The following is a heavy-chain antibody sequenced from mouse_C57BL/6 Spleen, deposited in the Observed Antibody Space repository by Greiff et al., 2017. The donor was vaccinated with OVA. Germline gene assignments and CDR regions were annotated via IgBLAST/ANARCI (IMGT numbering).Heavy chain of an antibody. CDR2: ISSGGSYT. V-gene: IGHV5-6*01. J-gene: IGHJ4*01. CDR1: GFTFSSYG. CDR3: ARHKDGNSYYYAMDY. D-gene: IGHD2-1*01. Sequence: EVQLVESGGDLVKPGGSLKLSCAASGFTFSSYGMSWVRQTPDKRLEWVATISSGGSYTYYPDSVKGRFTISRDNAKNTLYLQMSSLKSEDTAMYYCARHKDGNSYYYAMDYWGQGTSVTVSS.